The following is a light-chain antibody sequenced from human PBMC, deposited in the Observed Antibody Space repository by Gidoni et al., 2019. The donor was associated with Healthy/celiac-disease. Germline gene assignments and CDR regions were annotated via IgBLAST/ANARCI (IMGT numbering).Light chain of an antibody. CDR3: QSYDSSLSGRYV. V-gene: IGLV1-40*01. J-gene: IGLJ1*01. CDR1: SSNIGAGYD. CDR2: GNS. Sequence: QSVLTQPPSVSEAPGQRVTISCTGSSSNIGAGYDLHWYQQLPGTAPKLLIYGNSNRPSGVPDRFSGSKSGTSASLAITGLQAEDEADYYCQSYDSSLSGRYVFGTGTKVTVL.